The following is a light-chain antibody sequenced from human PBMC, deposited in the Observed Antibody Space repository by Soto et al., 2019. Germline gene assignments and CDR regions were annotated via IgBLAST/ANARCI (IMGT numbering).Light chain of an antibody. CDR2: DVS. CDR1: SSDVGGYNY. J-gene: IGLJ1*01. Sequence: QSVLTQPRSVSGSPGQSVTISCTGTSSDVGGYNYVSWYQQHPGKAPKLMIYDVSKRPSGVPDRFSGSKSGNTASLTISGLQAEDEADYYCSSYTSTNTQVFGTGTKVTVL. CDR3: SSYTSTNTQV. V-gene: IGLV2-11*01.